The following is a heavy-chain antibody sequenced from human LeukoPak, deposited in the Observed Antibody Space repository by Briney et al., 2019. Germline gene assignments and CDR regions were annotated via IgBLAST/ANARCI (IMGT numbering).Heavy chain of an antibody. D-gene: IGHD6-13*01. CDR1: GFTFSSYG. Sequence: GGSLRLSCAASGFTFSSYGMHWVRQAPGEGLEWVAFIRYDGSNKYYADSVKGRFTISRDNSKNTLYVQMNSLRAEDTAVYYCAKEGYSRGYYSYYYMDVWGKGTTVTVSS. CDR2: IRYDGSNK. CDR3: AKEGYSRGYYSYYYMDV. J-gene: IGHJ6*03. V-gene: IGHV3-30*02.